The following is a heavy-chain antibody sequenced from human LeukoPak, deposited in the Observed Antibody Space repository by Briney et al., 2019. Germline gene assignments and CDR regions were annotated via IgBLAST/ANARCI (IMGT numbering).Heavy chain of an antibody. CDR2: INKDGSVT. CDR3: VKVRGRARVGYFDY. J-gene: IGHJ4*02. Sequence: GGSLRLSCAVSGFTVSSNYMSWVRQAPGKGLVWVSRINKDGSVTDYAESVKGRFSISRDNAKNTLYLQMNSLRVEDTAIYYCVKVRGRARVGYFDYWGQGTLVTVSS. D-gene: IGHD1-26*01. V-gene: IGHV3-74*01. CDR1: GFTVSSNY.